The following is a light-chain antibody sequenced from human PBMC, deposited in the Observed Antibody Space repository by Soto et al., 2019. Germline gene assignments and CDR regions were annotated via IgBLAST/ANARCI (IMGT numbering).Light chain of an antibody. CDR1: QDIRTE. CDR3: LQNYNFPRT. V-gene: IGKV1-6*02. Sequence: AIQMTQSPSSLSASVGDRVTITCRSSQDIRTELGWYQQRPGKAPNLLIYGASTLQAGVPSRFSGSGSGTDFFPSISSRQHKDVATYFCLQNYNFPRTFGQGTKLQIK. J-gene: IGKJ2*01. CDR2: GAS.